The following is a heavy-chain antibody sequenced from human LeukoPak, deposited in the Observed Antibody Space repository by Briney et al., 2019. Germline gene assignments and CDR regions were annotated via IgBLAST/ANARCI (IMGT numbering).Heavy chain of an antibody. CDR2: IIPMFGTA. J-gene: IGHJ4*02. CDR3: ARGGIAAPDY. D-gene: IGHD6-13*01. Sequence: ASVKVSCKASGDTFSSYAVSWVRQAPGQGLEWMGGIIPMFGTANYAQKFQGRVTMTADKSTSTAYMELSSLRSEDTAVYYCARGGIAAPDYWGQGTLVTVSS. CDR1: GDTFSSYA. V-gene: IGHV1-69*06.